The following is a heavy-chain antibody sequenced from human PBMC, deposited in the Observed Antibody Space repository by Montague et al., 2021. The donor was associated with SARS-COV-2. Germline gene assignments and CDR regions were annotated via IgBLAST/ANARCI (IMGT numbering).Heavy chain of an antibody. D-gene: IGHD3-9*01. CDR2: IYYSGST. CDR3: ARDGSLRFEILIGLRHYFYGIDV. Sequence: SETLSLTCTVSGGSISSSSYYWGWIRQPPGKGLEWIGSIYYSGSTYYNPSLKSRVTISVDTSKNQFSLKLSTVTAADTAVYYCARDGSLRFEILIGLRHYFYGIDVWGHGTTVTVSS. CDR1: GGSISSSSYY. J-gene: IGHJ6*02. V-gene: IGHV4-39*07.